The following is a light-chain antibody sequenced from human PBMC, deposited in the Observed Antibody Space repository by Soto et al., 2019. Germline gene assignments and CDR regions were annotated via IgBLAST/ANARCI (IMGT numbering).Light chain of an antibody. CDR2: GAY. Sequence: EIVLTQSPGTLSLSPGERATLSCRASQSVSSSYLAWYQQKPGQAPRLLIYGAYSRATGIPDRFSGSGSGTHFTLTISRLEPEDFAVYYCQQYGSSPPWTFGQGTKVEIK. CDR1: QSVSSSY. V-gene: IGKV3-20*01. CDR3: QQYGSSPPWT. J-gene: IGKJ1*01.